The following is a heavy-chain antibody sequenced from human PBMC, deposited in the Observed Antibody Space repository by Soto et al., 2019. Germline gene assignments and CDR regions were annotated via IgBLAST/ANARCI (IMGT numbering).Heavy chain of an antibody. CDR3: ARVKRITMMVVVITTWADAFDI. CDR1: GGSISSSSYY. CDR2: IYYSGST. Sequence: PSETLSLTCTVSGGSISSSSYYWGWIRQPPGKGLEWIGSIYYSGSTYYNPSLKSRVTISVDTSKNQFSLKLSSVTAADTAVYYCARVKRITMMVVVITTWADAFDIWGQGTMVTVSS. D-gene: IGHD3-22*01. J-gene: IGHJ3*02. V-gene: IGHV4-39*01.